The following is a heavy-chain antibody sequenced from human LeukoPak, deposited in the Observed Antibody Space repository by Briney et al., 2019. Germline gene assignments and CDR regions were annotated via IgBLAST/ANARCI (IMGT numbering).Heavy chain of an antibody. CDR2: ISSSGGDT. V-gene: IGHV3-23*01. CDR1: GFSFSSYA. Sequence: GGSLRLSCAASGFSFSSYAMSWVRQAPGKGLDWVSTISSSGGDTFYADSVKGRFTISRDNSKNTLYLQMNSRRAEDTAVYYCAKAPPYTKYFESWGQGTLVTVSS. J-gene: IGHJ4*02. CDR3: AKAPPYTKYFES. D-gene: IGHD2-8*01.